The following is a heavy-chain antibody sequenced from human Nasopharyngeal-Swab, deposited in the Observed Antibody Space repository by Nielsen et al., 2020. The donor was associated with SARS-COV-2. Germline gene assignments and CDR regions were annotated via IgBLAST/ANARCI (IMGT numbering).Heavy chain of an antibody. Sequence: GSLRLSCAASGFTFSSHWMHWVRQAPGKGLVWVSRISEDGSITTYADSVKGRFTISRDNSKNTLYLQMNSLRAEDTAVYYCARVETANYYYYGMDVWGQGTTVTVSS. D-gene: IGHD1-14*01. CDR3: ARVETANYYYYGMDV. J-gene: IGHJ6*02. CDR2: ISEDGSIT. CDR1: GFTFSSHW. V-gene: IGHV3-74*01.